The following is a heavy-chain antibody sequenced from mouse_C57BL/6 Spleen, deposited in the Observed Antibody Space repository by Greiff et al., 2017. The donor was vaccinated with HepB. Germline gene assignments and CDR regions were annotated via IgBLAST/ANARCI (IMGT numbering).Heavy chain of an antibody. J-gene: IGHJ3*01. CDR2: ISDGGSYT. D-gene: IGHD2-1*01. CDR1: GFTFSSYA. Sequence: VQLKESGGGLVKPGGSLKLSCAASGFTFSSYAMSWVRQTPEKRLEWVATISDGGSYTYYPDNVKGRFTISRDNAKNNLYLQMSHLKSEDTAMYYCARLYYGNSVFAYWGQGTLVTVSA. V-gene: IGHV5-4*01. CDR3: ARLYYGNSVFAY.